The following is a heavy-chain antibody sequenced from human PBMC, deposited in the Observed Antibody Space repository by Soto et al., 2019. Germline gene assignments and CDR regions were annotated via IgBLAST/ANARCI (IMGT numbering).Heavy chain of an antibody. V-gene: IGHV3-43*01. CDR1: GFTFDDYT. J-gene: IGHJ4*02. CDR3: AKDKGGQQLPTQYYFDY. Sequence: GGSLRLSCAASGFTFDDYTMHWVRQAPGKGLEWVSLISWDGGSTYYADSVKGRFTISRDNSKNSLYLQMNSLRTEDTALYYCAKDKGGQQLPTQYYFDYWGQGTLVTVSS. CDR2: ISWDGGST. D-gene: IGHD6-13*01.